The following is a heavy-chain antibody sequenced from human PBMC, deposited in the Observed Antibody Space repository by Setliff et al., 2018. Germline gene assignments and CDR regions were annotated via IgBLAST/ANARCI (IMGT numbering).Heavy chain of an antibody. D-gene: IGHD3-22*01. V-gene: IGHV3-30*02. CDR3: AKEIQPRRGPVYDSSGLAFDY. Sequence: GESLKISCAASGFAFSTYGIHWVRHTPGKGLEWVAYIRYDGSKKDYADYVRGRFTISRDDSKNTVPLQMNSLRAEDTAVYYCAKEIQPRRGPVYDSSGLAFDYWGQGTLVTVSS. J-gene: IGHJ4*01. CDR2: IRYDGSKK. CDR1: GFAFSTYG.